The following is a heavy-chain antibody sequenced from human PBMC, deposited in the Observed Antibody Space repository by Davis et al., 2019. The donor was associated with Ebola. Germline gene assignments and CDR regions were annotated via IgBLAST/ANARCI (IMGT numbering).Heavy chain of an antibody. J-gene: IGHJ5*02. V-gene: IGHV1-69*13. Sequence: SVKVSCKASGYTFTSYYMHWVRQAPGQGLEWMGGIIPIFGTTNYAQKFQGRVTITADESTRTAYMELSSLRSEDTAVYYCARDPEDSGDHVSWGQGTLVTVSS. D-gene: IGHD4-17*01. CDR3: ARDPEDSGDHVS. CDR2: IIPIFGTT. CDR1: GYTFTSYY.